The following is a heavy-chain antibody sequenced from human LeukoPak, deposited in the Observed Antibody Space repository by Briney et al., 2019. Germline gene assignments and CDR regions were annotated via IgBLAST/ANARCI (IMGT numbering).Heavy chain of an antibody. J-gene: IGHJ3*02. CDR3: AKGGSSGWYPYAFDI. V-gene: IGHV3-9*01. CDR2: ISWNSGSI. D-gene: IGHD6-19*01. CDR1: GFTFDDYA. Sequence: GGSLRLSCAASGFTFDDYAMHWVRQAPGKGLEWVSGISWNSGSIGYADSVRGRFTISRDNAKNSLYLQMNSLRAEDTALHYCAKGGSSGWYPYAFDIWGQGTMVTVSS.